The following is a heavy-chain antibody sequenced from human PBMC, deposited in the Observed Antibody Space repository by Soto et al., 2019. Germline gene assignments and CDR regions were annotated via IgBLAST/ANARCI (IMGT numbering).Heavy chain of an antibody. J-gene: IGHJ4*02. V-gene: IGHV4-39*01. CDR2: IDYNGVT. Sequence: SETLSLTCSVSGASISSRDHYWGWIRQTPGKGLEWIGNIDYNGVTYYNPSLKSRVTVSKDTSKNQFSLKVASVTTADTAIYYCGRVMIGTSRHTDSDYWGQGTQVTVSS. CDR3: GRVMIGTSRHTDSDY. CDR1: GASISSRDHY. D-gene: IGHD2-2*01.